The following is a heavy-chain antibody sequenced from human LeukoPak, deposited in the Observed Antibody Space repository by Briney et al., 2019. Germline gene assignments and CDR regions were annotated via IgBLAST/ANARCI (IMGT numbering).Heavy chain of an antibody. CDR3: TRGGTDALSY. CDR1: GGSISSGGYY. V-gene: IGHV4-61*02. Sequence: PSETLSLTCTVSGGSISSGGYYWNRIRQPAGKGVEWIGRIYTSGSTSYNPSLKSRVTLSVDKSKNQFSLTLTSLTAADTAVYYCTRGGTDALSYWGQGALVTVSS. J-gene: IGHJ4*02. D-gene: IGHD3-16*01. CDR2: IYTSGST.